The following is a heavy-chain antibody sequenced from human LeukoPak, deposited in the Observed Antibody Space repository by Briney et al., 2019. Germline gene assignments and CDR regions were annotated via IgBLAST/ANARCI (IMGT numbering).Heavy chain of an antibody. D-gene: IGHD6-13*01. CDR1: GYTFTSYG. CDR2: ISAYNGNT. Sequence: ASVKVSCKASGYTFTSYGISWVRQAPGQGLEWMGWISAYNGNTKYAQKLQGRVTMTTDTSTSTAYMELRSLRSDDTAVYYCARRLAAAGRSPFYYLGQGTLVNGSS. V-gene: IGHV1-18*01. J-gene: IGHJ4*02. CDR3: ARRLAAAGRSPFYY.